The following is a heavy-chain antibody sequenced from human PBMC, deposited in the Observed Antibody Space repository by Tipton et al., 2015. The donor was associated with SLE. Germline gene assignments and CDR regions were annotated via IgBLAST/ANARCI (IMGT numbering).Heavy chain of an antibody. J-gene: IGHJ4*02. D-gene: IGHD3-22*01. CDR1: EFTLSRHW. V-gene: IGHV3-7*01. CDR2: INEAGFVI. Sequence: SLRLSCVASEFTLSRHWMSWVHQAPGKGLERVAHINEAGFVIYYPDSVKGRFTISRDNSENRLYLQMNSLRVDDTAVYHCAKETSSIGYYFDYWGQGTLVTVSS. CDR3: AKETSSIGYYFDY.